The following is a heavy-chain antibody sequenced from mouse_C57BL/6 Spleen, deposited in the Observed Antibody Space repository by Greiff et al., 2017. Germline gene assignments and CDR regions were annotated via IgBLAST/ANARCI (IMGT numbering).Heavy chain of an antibody. CDR1: GYAFSSSW. Sequence: QVQLQQSGPELVKPGASVKISCKASGYAFSSSWMNWVKQRPGKGLEWIGRIYPGDGDTNYNGKFKGKGTLTADKSSSTAYMQLISLTSEDSAVYFCARSFYYYGSSYWYFDVWGTGTTVTVSS. CDR2: IYPGDGDT. V-gene: IGHV1-82*01. J-gene: IGHJ1*03. D-gene: IGHD1-1*01. CDR3: ARSFYYYGSSYWYFDV.